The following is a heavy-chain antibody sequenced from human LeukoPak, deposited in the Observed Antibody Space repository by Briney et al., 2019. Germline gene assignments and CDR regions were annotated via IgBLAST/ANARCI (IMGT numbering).Heavy chain of an antibody. Sequence: SETLSLTCTVSGGSISSYYWSWIRQPPGKGLEWIGYIYYSGSTNYNPSLKSRVTISVDTSKNQFSLKLSSVTAADTAVYYCARVVGDYVWGSYRYPGYFDYWGQGTLAAVSS. CDR2: IYYSGST. J-gene: IGHJ4*02. CDR1: GGSISSYY. CDR3: ARVVGDYVWGSYRYPGYFDY. D-gene: IGHD3-16*02. V-gene: IGHV4-59*12.